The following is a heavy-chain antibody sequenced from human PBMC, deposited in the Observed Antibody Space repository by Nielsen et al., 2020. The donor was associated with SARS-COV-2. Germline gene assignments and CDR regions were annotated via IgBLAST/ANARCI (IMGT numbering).Heavy chain of an antibody. J-gene: IGHJ6*02. V-gene: IGHV3-9*01. CDR2: ISWNSGSI. CDR1: GFTFDDYA. Sequence: GGSLSLSCAASGFTFDDYAMHWVRQAPGKGLEWVSGISWNSGSIGYADSVKGRFTISRDNAKNSLYLQMNSLRAEDTALYYCAKDPGEAPSYGMDVWGQGTTVTVSS. CDR3: AKDPGEAPSYGMDV. D-gene: IGHD3-16*01.